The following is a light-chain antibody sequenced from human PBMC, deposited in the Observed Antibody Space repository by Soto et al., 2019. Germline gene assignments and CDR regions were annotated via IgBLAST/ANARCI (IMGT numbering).Light chain of an antibody. Sequence: QSVLTQPPSASGSPGQSVTISCTGTSSDVGGYDSVSWYQHYPVRAPKLVIYEVSKRPSGVPDRFSGYKSGKTASLTVSGLQAEDEADYSCSSYAGSNNFYVFGTGTKLTVL. J-gene: IGLJ1*01. V-gene: IGLV2-8*01. CDR2: EVS. CDR3: SSYAGSNNFYV. CDR1: SSDVGGYDS.